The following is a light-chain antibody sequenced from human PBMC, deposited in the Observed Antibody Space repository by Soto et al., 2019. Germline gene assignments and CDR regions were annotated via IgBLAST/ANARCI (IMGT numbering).Light chain of an antibody. J-gene: IGKJ1*01. Sequence: DIVMTQSPDSLAVSLGERATINCKSSQSLFYSSNNKDYLAWYQQKPGQPPRLLIYWASTRESGVPERFSGSGSGTDFTHTVSILQAEDVAVYYCQQYFSTPWTFGQGTKVEIK. V-gene: IGKV4-1*01. CDR2: WAS. CDR3: QQYFSTPWT. CDR1: QSLFYSSNNKDY.